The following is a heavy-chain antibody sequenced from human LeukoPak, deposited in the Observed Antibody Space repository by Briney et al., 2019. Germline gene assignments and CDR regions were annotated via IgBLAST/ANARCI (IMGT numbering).Heavy chain of an antibody. V-gene: IGHV4-34*01. CDR3: ARAVDTAMVWGYYFDY. Sequence: SETLSLTCAVYGGSFSGYYWSWLRQPPGKGLEWIGEINHSGSTNYNPSLKSRVTISVDTSKNQFSLKLSSVTAADTAVYYCARAVDTAMVWGYYFDYWGQGTLVTVSS. CDR2: INHSGST. J-gene: IGHJ4*02. CDR1: GGSFSGYY. D-gene: IGHD5-18*01.